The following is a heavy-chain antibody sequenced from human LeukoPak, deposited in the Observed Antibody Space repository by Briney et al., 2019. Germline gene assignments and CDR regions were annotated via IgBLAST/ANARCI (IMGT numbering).Heavy chain of an antibody. V-gene: IGHV1-2*06. Sequence: ASVKVSCKASGYTFTGYYMHWVRQAPGQGLEWMGRINPNSGGTNYAQKFQGRVTMTRDTSISTAYMELSRLRSDGTAVYYCARGPGDGYNYYFDYWGQGTLVTVSS. CDR2: INPNSGGT. D-gene: IGHD5-24*01. CDR3: ARGPGDGYNYYFDY. J-gene: IGHJ4*02. CDR1: GYTFTGYY.